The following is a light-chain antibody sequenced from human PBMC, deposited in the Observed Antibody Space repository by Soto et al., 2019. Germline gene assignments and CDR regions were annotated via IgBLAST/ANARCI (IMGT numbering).Light chain of an antibody. CDR1: QSVSSSY. J-gene: IGKJ2*01. V-gene: IGKV3-20*01. CDR3: QQYGSSPLYP. Sequence: EIVLTQSPGTLSLSPGERATLSCRASQSVSSSYLAWYQQKPGQAPRLLIYGASSRATGVPDRFSGSGSGTDFTLTISRLEPEDFAVDYCQQYGSSPLYPFGLGTKLEIK. CDR2: GAS.